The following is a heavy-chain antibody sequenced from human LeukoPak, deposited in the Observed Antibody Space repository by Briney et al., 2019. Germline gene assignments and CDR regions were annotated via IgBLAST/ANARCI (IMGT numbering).Heavy chain of an antibody. CDR2: INPSGGTT. CDR3: AKALRASSYDY. Sequence: PGGSLRLSCAASGFTFSSYTMGWVRQPPGKGLEWVSDINPSGGTTYYADSVKGRFTISRDNSKDTLYLQMNSLRAEDTAVYYCAKALRASSYDYWGQGTLVTVSP. CDR1: GFTFSSYT. V-gene: IGHV3-23*01. D-gene: IGHD2-2*01. J-gene: IGHJ4*02.